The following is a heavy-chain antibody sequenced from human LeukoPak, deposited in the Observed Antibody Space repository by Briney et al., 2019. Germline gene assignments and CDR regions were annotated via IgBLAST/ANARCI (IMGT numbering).Heavy chain of an antibody. CDR1: GGSISNTNW. CDR2: ISLTGLT. J-gene: IGHJ4*02. V-gene: IGHV4-4*02. D-gene: IGHD2-8*01. CDR3: SRENGAFSPFGY. Sequence: SETLSLTCGVSGGSISNTNWWSWVRQPPGQGLEWIGEISLTGLTHYNPSLESRVTVSLDKSKNQLSLNLTSVTAADTAVCYCSRENGAFSPFGYWGQGTLVTV.